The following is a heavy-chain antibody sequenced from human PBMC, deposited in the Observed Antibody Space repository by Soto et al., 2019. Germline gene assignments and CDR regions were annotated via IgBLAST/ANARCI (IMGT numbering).Heavy chain of an antibody. Sequence: SETLSLTCTVSVDSIISSDFYWGWVRQPPGKGLEWIGSIFYLGSSYYNPSLKSRVTMSVDTSKNQFSLRLRSVTAADTALYFCARNSLALRKNNWFDPWGQGIMVTVSS. CDR1: VDSIISSDFY. CDR2: IFYLGSS. D-gene: IGHD3-3*02. V-gene: IGHV4-39*01. CDR3: ARNSLALRKNNWFDP. J-gene: IGHJ5*02.